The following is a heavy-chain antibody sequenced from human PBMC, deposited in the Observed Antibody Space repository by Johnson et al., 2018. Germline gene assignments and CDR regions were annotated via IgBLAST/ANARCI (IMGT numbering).Heavy chain of an antibody. D-gene: IGHD3-10*01. CDR3: TRQTRSLDV. V-gene: IGHV3-48*01. CDR1: GFTFRSYS. J-gene: IGHJ6*02. Sequence: VQSGGSLRLSCAASGFTFRSYSMNWVRQAQGKGLEWISYISSSSGSKYYADSVKGRFTIYRDNSKNMLYLQMNNLRAEDTAPYYSTRQTRSLDVWGQGTTVTVSS. CDR2: ISSSSGSK.